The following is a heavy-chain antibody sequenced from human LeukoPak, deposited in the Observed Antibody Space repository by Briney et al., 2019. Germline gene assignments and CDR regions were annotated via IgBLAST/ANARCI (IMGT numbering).Heavy chain of an antibody. V-gene: IGHV3-23*01. CDR1: GLTFSSYA. J-gene: IGHJ4*02. CDR2: ISGYGDST. Sequence: QPGRSLRLSCAASGLTFSSYAMSWVRQAPGKGLEWVSVISGYGDSTYYVDSVKGRFTISRDNSKNTLFLQMNRLRAEDTAVYYCAKESPHFDYWGQGTLVTVSS. CDR3: AKESPHFDY.